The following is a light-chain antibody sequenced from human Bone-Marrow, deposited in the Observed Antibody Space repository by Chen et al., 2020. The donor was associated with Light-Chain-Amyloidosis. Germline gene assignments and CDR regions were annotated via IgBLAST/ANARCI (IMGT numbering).Light chain of an antibody. CDR2: GSS. CDR1: QTISSNY. J-gene: IGKJ4*01. CDR3: QQYGTSPLT. Sequence: DIVLTQSPGTLSLSPGEGANLSCRASQTISSNYLTWYQQKFGQAPRLLIYGSSSRATGIPDRFTGSGSRTDFTLTINRLEPEDFAMYYCQQYGTSPLTFGGGTK. V-gene: IGKV3-20*01.